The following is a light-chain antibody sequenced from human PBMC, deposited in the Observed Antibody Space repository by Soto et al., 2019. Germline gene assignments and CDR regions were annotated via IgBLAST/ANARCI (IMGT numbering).Light chain of an antibody. J-gene: IGKJ1*01. CDR1: QSVSSD. Sequence: ETVMTQSPDTLSVSPGERATLSCRASQSVSSDFAWYQQKPGQAPRLLIYGASTRATGVPARFSGSGSGTEFALTISSLQSEDIAVYFCQQYHNWPRTFGQGTKVEI. CDR2: GAS. V-gene: IGKV3-15*01. CDR3: QQYHNWPRT.